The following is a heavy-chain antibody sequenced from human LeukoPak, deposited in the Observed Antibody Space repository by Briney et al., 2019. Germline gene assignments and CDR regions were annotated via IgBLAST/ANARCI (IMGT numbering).Heavy chain of an antibody. Sequence: GSVKVSCKASGYTFTSYDINWVRQATGQGLEWMGWMNPNSGNTGYAQKFQGRVTMTRNTSISTAYMEQSSLRSEDTAVYYCATRITMIVEDYFDYWGQGTLVTVSS. CDR2: MNPNSGNT. CDR3: ATRITMIVEDYFDY. V-gene: IGHV1-8*01. J-gene: IGHJ4*02. D-gene: IGHD3-22*01. CDR1: GYTFTSYD.